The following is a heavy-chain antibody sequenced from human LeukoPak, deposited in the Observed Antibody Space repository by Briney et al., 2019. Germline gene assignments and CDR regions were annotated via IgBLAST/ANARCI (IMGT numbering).Heavy chain of an antibody. CDR1: GYTFTSYD. CDR2: MNPNSGNT. CDR3: ARGALGFYGTDV. Sequence: ASVKVSCKASGYTFTSYDINWVRQATGQGLEWMGWMNPNSGNTGYAQKFQGRVTMTRNTSISTAYMELSSLRSEDTAVYYCARGALGFYGTDVWGQGTTVTVSS. V-gene: IGHV1-8*01. J-gene: IGHJ6*02.